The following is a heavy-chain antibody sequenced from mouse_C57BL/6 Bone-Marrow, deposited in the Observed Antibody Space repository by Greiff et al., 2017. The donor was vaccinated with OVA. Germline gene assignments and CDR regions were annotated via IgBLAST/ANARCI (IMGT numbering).Heavy chain of an antibody. CDR2: INYDGSST. CDR3: ARNSSGYNYCDY. D-gene: IGHD3-2*02. V-gene: IGHV5-16*01. CDR1: GFTFSDYY. J-gene: IGHJ2*01. Sequence: EVMLVESEGGLVQPGSSMKLSCTASGFTFSDYYMAWVRQVPEKGLEWVANINYDGSSTYYLDSLKSRFIISRDNAKNILYLQMSSLKSEDTATYYCARNSSGYNYCDYWGQGTTLTVSS.